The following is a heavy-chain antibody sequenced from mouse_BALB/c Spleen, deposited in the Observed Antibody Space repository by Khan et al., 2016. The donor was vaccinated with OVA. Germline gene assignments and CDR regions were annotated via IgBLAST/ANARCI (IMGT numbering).Heavy chain of an antibody. D-gene: IGHD1-1*01. CDR1: GFTFSTYG. V-gene: IGHV5-6*01. CDR2: ISTSGSYT. J-gene: IGHJ4*01. CDR3: ARCLYGSSYDYYAMDY. Sequence: EVELVESGGDLVKPGGSLKLSCAASGFTFSTYGMSWVRQTPDKRLEWVAIISTSGSYTYYPDSVKGRFTISRDNATNTLYLQMSSLKSEDTAMYYCARCLYGSSYDYYAMDYWGQGTSVTVSS.